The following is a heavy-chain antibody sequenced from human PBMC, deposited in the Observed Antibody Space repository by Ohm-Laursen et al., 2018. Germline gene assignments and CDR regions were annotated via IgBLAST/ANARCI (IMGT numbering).Heavy chain of an antibody. CDR2: ISAGGDGT. V-gene: IGHV3-23*01. Sequence: SLRLSCAASGFTFSDYYMSWIRQAPGKGLEWVSTISAGGDGTYYADSVKGRFTISRDNSKNTLSLQMNSLRAEDTAVYYCAKRLEMATIFDYWGQGTLVTV. CDR3: AKRLEMATIFDY. J-gene: IGHJ4*02. CDR1: GFTFSDYY. D-gene: IGHD5-24*01.